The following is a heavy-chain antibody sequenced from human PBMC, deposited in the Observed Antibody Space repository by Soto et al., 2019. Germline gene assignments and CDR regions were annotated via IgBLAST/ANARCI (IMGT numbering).Heavy chain of an antibody. CDR1: GFTVSSNY. J-gene: IGHJ6*02. CDR3: GRDGAAGSDGLYGRDV. D-gene: IGHD3-10*01. V-gene: IGHV3-53*04. Sequence: EVQLVESGGGLVQPGGSLRLSCAASGFTVSSNYMSWVRQAPGKGLEWVSVIYSGGSTYYADSVKGRFTISRHNSKNTLYLQMNSLRAENTAVYYCGRDGAAGSDGLYGRDVWGQGPTVTVSS. CDR2: IYSGGST.